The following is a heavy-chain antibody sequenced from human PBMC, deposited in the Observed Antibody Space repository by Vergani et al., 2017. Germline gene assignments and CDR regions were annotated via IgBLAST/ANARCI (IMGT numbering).Heavy chain of an antibody. CDR2: ISWNSGSI. CDR3: AKDYGGKEGPRGYFDY. J-gene: IGHJ4*02. Sequence: EVQLVESGGGLVQPGRSLRLSCAASGFTFDDYAMHWVRQAPGKGLEWVSGISWNSGSIGYADSVKGRFTISRDNAKNSLYLQMNSLRAEDTALYYCAKDYGGKEGPRGYFDYWGQGTLVTVSS. D-gene: IGHD4-23*01. CDR1: GFTFDDYA. V-gene: IGHV3-9*01.